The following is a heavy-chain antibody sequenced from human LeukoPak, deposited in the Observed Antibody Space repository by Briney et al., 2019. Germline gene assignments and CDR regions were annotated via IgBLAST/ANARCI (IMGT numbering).Heavy chain of an antibody. J-gene: IGHJ6*03. Sequence: GGSLRLSCAASAFTFSSYGMHWVRQAPGKGLEWVAFIRYDGSNEYYADSVKGRFTISRDNSKNTLYLQMNSLRAEDTALYYCAKDGYYYYYYMDVWGKGTTVTVSS. CDR3: AKDGYYYYYYMDV. V-gene: IGHV3-30*02. CDR1: AFTFSSYG. CDR2: IRYDGSNE.